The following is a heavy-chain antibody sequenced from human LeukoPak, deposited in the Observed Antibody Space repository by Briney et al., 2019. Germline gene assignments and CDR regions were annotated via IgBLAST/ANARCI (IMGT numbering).Heavy chain of an antibody. J-gene: IGHJ4*02. V-gene: IGHV3-23*01. Sequence: GGSLRLSCAASGFTFSSYAMTWVRQAPGKGLEWVSVVSGSGGTTYSADSVKGRFTISRDNSKNTLYLQMNSLRAEDTAVYYCARDSRKLLRYFDWSPFFGYWGQGTLVTVSS. CDR2: VSGSGGTT. CDR3: ARDSRKLLRYFDWSPFFGY. D-gene: IGHD3-9*01. CDR1: GFTFSSYA.